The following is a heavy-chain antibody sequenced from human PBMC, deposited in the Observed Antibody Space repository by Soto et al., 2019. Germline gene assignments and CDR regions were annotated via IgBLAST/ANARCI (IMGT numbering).Heavy chain of an antibody. J-gene: IGHJ2*01. CDR1: GFAFNSYG. Sequence: EVQLLESGGTLVQPGGSLSLSCAASGFAFNSYGMAWVRQAPGKGLEWVSGISGSGDNTYYAASVSGRFTISRDNSKNTLSLQMNSLRAEDTALYYCAKDGPVTTTIRGYFDLWGRGTLVTVSS. V-gene: IGHV3-23*01. CDR2: ISGSGDNT. D-gene: IGHD2-21*02. CDR3: AKDGPVTTTIRGYFDL.